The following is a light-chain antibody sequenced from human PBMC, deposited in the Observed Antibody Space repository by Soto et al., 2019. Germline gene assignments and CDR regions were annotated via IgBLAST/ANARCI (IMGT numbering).Light chain of an antibody. Sequence: EIVLTQSPATLSLSPGETATLSCRASQSVSNFLAWYQQKPGQAPRLLIYETDHRATGIPDRFSGSGSGTDFALTITSLEPEDFATYYCQQYNSYSTFGQGTKLEIK. CDR1: QSVSNF. J-gene: IGKJ2*01. CDR3: QQYNSYST. V-gene: IGKV3-11*01. CDR2: ETD.